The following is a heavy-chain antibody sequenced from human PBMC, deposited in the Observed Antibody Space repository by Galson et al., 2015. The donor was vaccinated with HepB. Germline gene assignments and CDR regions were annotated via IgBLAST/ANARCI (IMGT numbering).Heavy chain of an antibody. J-gene: IGHJ5*02. CDR2: ISAYNGNT. D-gene: IGHD3-10*01. Sequence: SVKVSCKASGYTFTSYGISWVRQAPGQGLEWMGWISAYNGNTNYAQKLQGRVTMTTDTSTSTAYMELRSLRSDDTAVYYCARDRPREWGSGHNWFDPRGQGTLVTVSS. CDR1: GYTFTSYG. CDR3: ARDRPREWGSGHNWFDP. V-gene: IGHV1-18*01.